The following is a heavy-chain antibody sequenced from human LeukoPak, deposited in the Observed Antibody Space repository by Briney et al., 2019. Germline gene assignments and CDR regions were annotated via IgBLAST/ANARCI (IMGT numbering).Heavy chain of an antibody. Sequence: SETLSLTCTVSGGSISSYYWSWIRQPAGKGLEWIGRIYTSGSTNYNPSPKSRVTMSVDTSKNQFSLKLSSVTAADTAVYYCASSYSGSSYTHFDYWGQGTLVTVSS. CDR3: ASSYSGSSYTHFDY. J-gene: IGHJ4*02. D-gene: IGHD1-26*01. V-gene: IGHV4-4*07. CDR1: GGSISSYY. CDR2: IYTSGST.